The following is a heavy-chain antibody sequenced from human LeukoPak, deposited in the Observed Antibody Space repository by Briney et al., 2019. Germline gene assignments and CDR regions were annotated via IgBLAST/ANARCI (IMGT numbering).Heavy chain of an antibody. V-gene: IGHV3-30-3*01. J-gene: IGHJ4*02. D-gene: IGHD1-26*01. CDR2: ISYDGSNK. Sequence: PGGSLRLSCAASGFTFSGYPIHWVRQAPGKGLEWVAVISYDGSNKYYADSVKGRFTISRDNAKNTLYLQMNSLRAEDTAVYYCARDEVGVGATHDYWGQGTLVTVSS. CDR1: GFTFSGYP. CDR3: ARDEVGVGATHDY.